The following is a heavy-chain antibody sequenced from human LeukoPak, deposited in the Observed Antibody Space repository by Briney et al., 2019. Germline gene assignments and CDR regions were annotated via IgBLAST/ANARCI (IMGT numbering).Heavy chain of an antibody. V-gene: IGHV3-23*01. CDR2: ITDSGGST. CDR1: GFTFSIYS. CDR3: AKISGYFDY. D-gene: IGHD3-10*01. Sequence: GGSLRLSCAASGFTFSIYSMSWVRQAPGRGLEWVSAITDSGGSTYYADSVKGRFTISRDNSKNTLFLQMTSLRAEDTALYYCAKISGYFDYWGRGTLVTVSS. J-gene: IGHJ4*02.